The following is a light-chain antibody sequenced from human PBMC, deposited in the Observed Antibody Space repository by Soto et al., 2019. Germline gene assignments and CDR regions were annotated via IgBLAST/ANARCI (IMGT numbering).Light chain of an antibody. CDR1: QSVSDW. V-gene: IGKV1-5*02. J-gene: IGKJ1*01. Sequence: DIQMTQSPSTLSASVGDRVTIVCRASQSVSDWLAWFQQRPGKAPKVLIYGASSLESGVPSRFSGGGSGTEFTLTISSLQPDDFAIYYCQQYNSYPWTFGQGTKVEIK. CDR3: QQYNSYPWT. CDR2: GAS.